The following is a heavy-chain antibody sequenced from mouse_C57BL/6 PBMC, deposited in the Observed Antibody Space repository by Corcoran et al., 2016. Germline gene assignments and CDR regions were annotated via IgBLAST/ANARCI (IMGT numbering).Heavy chain of an antibody. CDR1: GYTFTDYY. J-gene: IGHJ4*01. Sequence: EVQLQQSGPELVKPGASVKISCKASGYTFTDYYINWVKQSHGKSLEWIGDINPNNGGTSYNQKFKGKATLTVDKSSSTAYMELRSLTSEDSAVYYCARIRDYYAMDYWGQGTSVTVSS. CDR3: ARIRDYYAMDY. CDR2: INPNNGGT. V-gene: IGHV1-26*01.